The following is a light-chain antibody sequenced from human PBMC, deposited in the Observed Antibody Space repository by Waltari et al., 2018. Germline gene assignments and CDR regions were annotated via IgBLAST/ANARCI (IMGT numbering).Light chain of an antibody. V-gene: IGLV3-21*04. Sequence: SYVLTQSPSVSVAPGETASITCWGDNLGSYSVHWYQQKPGQAPVLVIFYDSDRPSGIPARFSGSNSGNTATLTITSVEAGDEARYYCQVWHADIDPGVFGTGTEVTVL. CDR2: YDS. CDR3: QVWHADIDPGV. J-gene: IGLJ1*01. CDR1: NLGSYS.